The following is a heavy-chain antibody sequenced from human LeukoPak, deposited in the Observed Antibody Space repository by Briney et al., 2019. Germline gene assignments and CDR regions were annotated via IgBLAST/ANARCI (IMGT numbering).Heavy chain of an antibody. V-gene: IGHV3-30*02. Sequence: GGSLRLSCAASRVTFSTYGMHWARQAPGKWLEWVAFIRYDGGKKYDVDSVKGRFTISRDNSKNTLYLQMNSLRPEDTAVYYCAEATLDTAYCGGDCYPDVWGRGTTVTVSS. CDR3: AEATLDTAYCGGDCYPDV. D-gene: IGHD2-21*02. J-gene: IGHJ6*04. CDR2: IRYDGGKK. CDR1: RVTFSTYG.